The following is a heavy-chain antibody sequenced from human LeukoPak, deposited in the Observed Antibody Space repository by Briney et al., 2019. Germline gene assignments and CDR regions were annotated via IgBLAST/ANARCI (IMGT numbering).Heavy chain of an antibody. J-gene: IGHJ4*02. Sequence: PGGSLRLSCAASGFTFNSYAMSWVRQAPGQGLEWVSRINNVGTSIFYADSVKGRFTVSRDNAKKTVYLQMNSLRAEDTAVYYCARLDSSVFWGQGTLVTVSS. CDR2: INNVGTSI. CDR1: GFTFNSYA. CDR3: ARLDSSVF. D-gene: IGHD6-19*01. V-gene: IGHV3-74*01.